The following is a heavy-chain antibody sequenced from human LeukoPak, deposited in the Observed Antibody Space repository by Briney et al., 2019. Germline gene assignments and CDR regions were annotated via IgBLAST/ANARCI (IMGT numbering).Heavy chain of an antibody. Sequence: SEALSLTCTVSGGSISSGDYYWSWIRQPPGKGLEWIGYIYYSGSTYYNPSLKSRVTISVDTSKNQFSLKLSSVTAADTAVYYCARELGGNYFDYWGQGTLVTVSS. CDR3: ARELGGNYFDY. V-gene: IGHV4-30-4*01. CDR1: GGSISSGDYY. J-gene: IGHJ4*02. CDR2: IYYSGST. D-gene: IGHD2-15*01.